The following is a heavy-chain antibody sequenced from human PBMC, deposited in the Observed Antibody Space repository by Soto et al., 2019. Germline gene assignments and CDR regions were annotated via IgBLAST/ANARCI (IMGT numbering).Heavy chain of an antibody. D-gene: IGHD3-10*01. J-gene: IGHJ4*02. V-gene: IGHV3-23*01. CDR2: ISGSGGST. CDR3: AKDRGYYGSGSPIDY. CDR1: GFTFSSYA. Sequence: GGSLRLSCAASGFTFSSYAMSWVRQAPGKGLEWVSAISGSGGSTYYADSVKGRFTISRDNSKNTLYLQMNSLRAEDTAVYYCAKDRGYYGSGSPIDYWGQGTLVTVSS.